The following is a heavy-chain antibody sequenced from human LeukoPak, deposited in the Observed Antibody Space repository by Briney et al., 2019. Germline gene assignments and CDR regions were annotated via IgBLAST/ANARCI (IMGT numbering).Heavy chain of an antibody. CDR1: GYTLTELS. V-gene: IGHV1-24*01. J-gene: IGHJ6*03. CDR2: FDPEDGET. Sequence: GASVKVSCKVSGYTLTELSMHSVRRAPGKGLEWMGGFDPEDGETIYAQKFQGRVTMTEDTSTDTAYMELSSLRSEDTAVYYCASYSSSSYYYYYMDVWGKGTTVTVSS. D-gene: IGHD6-6*01. CDR3: ASYSSSSYYYYYMDV.